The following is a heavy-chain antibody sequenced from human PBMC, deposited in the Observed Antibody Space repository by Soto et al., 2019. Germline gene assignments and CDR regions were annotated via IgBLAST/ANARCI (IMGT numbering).Heavy chain of an antibody. J-gene: IGHJ4*02. V-gene: IGHV4-34*01. CDR2: INQSGGT. D-gene: IGHD1-26*01. Sequence: QVQLQQWGAGLLKPSETLSLTCAVYGGSFSGYYWSWIRHSPGKGLEWIGEINQSGGTNYNPSLKSRVTISVDASKNQFSLKLTSMTAADTAVYYCARGLWEVRFDYWGQGTLVTVSS. CDR3: ARGLWEVRFDY. CDR1: GGSFSGYY.